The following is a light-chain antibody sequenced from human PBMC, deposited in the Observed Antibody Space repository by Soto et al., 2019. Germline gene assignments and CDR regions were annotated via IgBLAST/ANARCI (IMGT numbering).Light chain of an antibody. V-gene: IGKV2-30*01. J-gene: IGKJ1*01. CDR2: KAS. CDR3: MQGISFR. Sequence: VLTQSPLSLPVTLGQPASISCRSSQSLVYRDGNVYLNWFHQRPGQSPRRLIYKASTRDSGVPDRFSGSGSATDFTLRISRVEADDAGVYYCMQGISFRFGQGTKVDIK. CDR1: QSLVYRDGNVY.